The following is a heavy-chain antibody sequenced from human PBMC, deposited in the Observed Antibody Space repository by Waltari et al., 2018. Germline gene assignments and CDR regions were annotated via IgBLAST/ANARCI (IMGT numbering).Heavy chain of an antibody. CDR3: ARNGESGYRDY. CDR1: GGSISSSRYY. J-gene: IGHJ4*02. D-gene: IGHD5-12*01. V-gene: IGHV4-39*01. CDR2: IYYSGST. Sequence: QLQLQESGPGLVKPSETLSLTCTVPGGSISSSRYYWGWIRQPPGTGLEWSGSIYYSGSTYYNPSLKSRVTISVDTSKNQFSLKLSSVTAADTAVYYCARNGESGYRDYWGQGTLVTVSS.